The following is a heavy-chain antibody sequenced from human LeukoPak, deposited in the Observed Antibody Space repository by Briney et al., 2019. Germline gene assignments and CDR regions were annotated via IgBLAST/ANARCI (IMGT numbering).Heavy chain of an antibody. CDR1: GFTFSDHY. D-gene: IGHD6-19*01. CDR2: ISSDSRYT. J-gene: IGHJ4*02. V-gene: IGHV3-11*05. CDR3: ARDLRSGWDRYFDS. Sequence: GGSLRLSCAASGFTFSDHYMSWIRQAPGKGLEWVSYISSDSRYTNYADSVKGRFTISRDNAKNSLYLQMNSLRAEDTAVYYCARDLRSGWDRYFDSWGQGTLVTVSA.